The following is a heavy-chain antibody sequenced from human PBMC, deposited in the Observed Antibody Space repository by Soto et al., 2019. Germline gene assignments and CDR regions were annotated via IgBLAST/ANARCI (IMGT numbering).Heavy chain of an antibody. Sequence: PGGSLRLSCAASGFTFSSYAMSWVRQAPGKGLEWVSAISGSGGSTYYADSVKGRFTISRDNSKNTLYLQMNSLRAEDTAVYYCAKDFLASSGWYKNWFDPWGQGTLVTVSS. CDR3: AKDFLASSGWYKNWFDP. CDR2: ISGSGGST. J-gene: IGHJ5*02. V-gene: IGHV3-23*01. D-gene: IGHD6-19*01. CDR1: GFTFSSYA.